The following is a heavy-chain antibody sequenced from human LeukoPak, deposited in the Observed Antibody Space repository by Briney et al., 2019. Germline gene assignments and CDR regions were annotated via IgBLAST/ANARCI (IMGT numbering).Heavy chain of an antibody. D-gene: IGHD6-6*01. V-gene: IGHV3-30*02. CDR1: GFTFSSYG. CDR3: AKDQIAARPGNWFDP. J-gene: IGHJ5*02. Sequence: GGSLRLSCAASGFTFSSYGMHWVRQAPGKGLEWVAFIRYDGSNKYYADSVKGRFTISRDNSKNTLYLQMNSLRAEDTAVYYCAKDQIAARPGNWFDPWGQGTLVTVSS. CDR2: IRYDGSNK.